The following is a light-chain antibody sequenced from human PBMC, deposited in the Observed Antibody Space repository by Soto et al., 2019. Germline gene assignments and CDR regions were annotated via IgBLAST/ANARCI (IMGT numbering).Light chain of an antibody. CDR3: SSYTSSSSYV. J-gene: IGLJ1*01. CDR1: SSDVGAYNS. CDR2: DVT. Sequence: QSVLTQPASVSGSPGQSIAISYTGTSSDVGAYNSVSWYQQYPGKAPKLMIHDVTNRPSGVSDRFSGSKSGNTASLTISGLQAEDEADYYCSSYTSSSSYVFGSGTKLTVL. V-gene: IGLV2-14*01.